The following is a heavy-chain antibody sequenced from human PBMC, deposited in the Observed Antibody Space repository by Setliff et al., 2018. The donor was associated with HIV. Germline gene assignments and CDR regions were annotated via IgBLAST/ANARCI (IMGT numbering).Heavy chain of an antibody. Sequence: GGSLRLSCAASGFIFNNHGMHWVRQAPGKGLEWVGFIRSKAYGGTTEYAASVKGRFTISRDNAKNSLYLQMNSLRAEDTAVYYCARDNGRYFDRGWFDPWGQGTLVTV. D-gene: IGHD3-9*01. J-gene: IGHJ5*02. CDR3: ARDNGRYFDRGWFDP. CDR1: GFIFNNHG. V-gene: IGHV3-72*01. CDR2: IRSKAYGGTT.